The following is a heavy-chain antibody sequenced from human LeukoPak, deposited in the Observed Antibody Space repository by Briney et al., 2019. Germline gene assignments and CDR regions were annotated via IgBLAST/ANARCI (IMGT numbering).Heavy chain of an antibody. V-gene: IGHV4-59*08. D-gene: IGHD6-13*01. Sequence: SETLSLTCTVSGGSISRYYWSWIRQPPGKGLEWIGYFHYSGNTNYNPSLSSRITMSVDTSKNQFSLKLNSVTAADTAVYYCARRAAALDYWGQGTLVTVSS. CDR2: FHYSGNT. CDR1: GGSISRYY. J-gene: IGHJ4*02. CDR3: ARRAAALDY.